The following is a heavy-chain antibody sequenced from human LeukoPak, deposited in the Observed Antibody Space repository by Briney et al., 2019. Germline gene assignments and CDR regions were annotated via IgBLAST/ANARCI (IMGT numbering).Heavy chain of an antibody. Sequence: SETLSLTCAVYGGSFSGYYWSWIRQPPGKGLEWIGRIYTSGSTSYNPSLKSRVTISVDRSKNQFSLKLSSVTAADTAVYYCARGLVPGEAFDIWGQGTMVTVSS. CDR3: ARGLVPGEAFDI. CDR1: GGSFSGYY. D-gene: IGHD1-26*01. V-gene: IGHV4-34*01. J-gene: IGHJ3*02. CDR2: IYTSGST.